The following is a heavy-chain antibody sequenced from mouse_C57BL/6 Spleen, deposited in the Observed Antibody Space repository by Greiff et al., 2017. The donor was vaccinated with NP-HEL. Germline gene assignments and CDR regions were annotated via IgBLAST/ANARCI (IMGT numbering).Heavy chain of an antibody. Sequence: DVMLVESGGGLVQPGGSLSLSCAASGFTFTDYYMSWVRQPPGKALEWLGFIRNKANGYTTEYSASVKGRFTISRDNSQSILYLQMNALRAEDSATYYCARSYYGSSYGAMDYWGQGTSVTVSS. CDR1: GFTFTDYY. V-gene: IGHV7-3*01. CDR2: IRNKANGYTT. J-gene: IGHJ4*01. D-gene: IGHD1-1*01. CDR3: ARSYYGSSYGAMDY.